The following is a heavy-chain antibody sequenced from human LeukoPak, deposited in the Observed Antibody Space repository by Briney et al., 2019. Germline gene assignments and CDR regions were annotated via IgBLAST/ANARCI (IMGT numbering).Heavy chain of an antibody. J-gene: IGHJ6*02. V-gene: IGHV1-2*02. CDR2: IYPNSGGT. D-gene: IGHD2-2*01. CDR1: GYTFSGYY. Sequence: ASVKVSFTASGYTFSGYYMHWVRQAPGQGLEWMGWIYPNSGGTNYAQKFQGRVTMTRDTSISTAYMELSRLRSDDTAVYYCARGLYCSSTSCYRYLYYYGMDVWGQGTTVTVSS. CDR3: ARGLYCSSTSCYRYLYYYGMDV.